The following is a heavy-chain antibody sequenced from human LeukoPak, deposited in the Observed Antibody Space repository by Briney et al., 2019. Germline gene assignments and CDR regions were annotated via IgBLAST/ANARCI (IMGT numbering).Heavy chain of an antibody. Sequence: SETLSLTCTVSGGSISSYYWSWIRQPPGKGLEWIGYIYYSGSTNYNPSLKSRVTISVDTSKNQFSLKLSSVTAADTAVYYCARVYYDFWSGYYTGGAFDIWGQGTMVTVSS. CDR2: IYYSGST. D-gene: IGHD3-3*01. CDR1: GGSISSYY. CDR3: ARVYYDFWSGYYTGGAFDI. V-gene: IGHV4-59*01. J-gene: IGHJ3*02.